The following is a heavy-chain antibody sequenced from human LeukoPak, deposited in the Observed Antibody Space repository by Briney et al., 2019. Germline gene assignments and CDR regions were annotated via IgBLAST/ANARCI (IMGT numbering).Heavy chain of an antibody. Sequence: GGSLRLSCAASGFTSSSYAMSWVRQAPGKGLVWVSRINSDGSSTSYADSVKGRFTISRDNAKNTLYLQMNSLRAEDTAVYYCGGQLLWEYGMDVWGQGTTVTVSS. D-gene: IGHD2-2*01. V-gene: IGHV3-74*01. CDR3: GGQLLWEYGMDV. CDR1: GFTSSSYA. J-gene: IGHJ6*02. CDR2: INSDGSST.